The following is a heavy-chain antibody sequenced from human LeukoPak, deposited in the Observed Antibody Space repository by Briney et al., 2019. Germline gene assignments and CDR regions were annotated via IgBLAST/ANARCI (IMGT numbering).Heavy chain of an antibody. V-gene: IGHV4-4*07. CDR3: ARHRRIMITFGGVIGPDVFDI. CDR1: GGSISSYY. Sequence: SETLSLTCTVSGGSISSYYWSWIRQPAGKVLEWIGRIYTSGSTNYNPSLKSRVTISVDTSKNQFSLKLSSVTAADTAVYYCARHRRIMITFGGVIGPDVFDIWGQGTMVTVSS. J-gene: IGHJ3*02. CDR2: IYTSGST. D-gene: IGHD3-16*02.